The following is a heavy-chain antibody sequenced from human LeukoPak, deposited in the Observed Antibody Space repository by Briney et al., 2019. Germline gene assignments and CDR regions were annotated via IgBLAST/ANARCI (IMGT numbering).Heavy chain of an antibody. D-gene: IGHD3-22*01. CDR2: IYYSGST. CDR3: ASVRYDSSGYYYNSGWYFDL. Sequence: SETLSLTCTVSGGSISSSRYYWGWIRQPPGKGLEWLGSIYYSGSTYYNPSLKSRVTISADTSKNQFSLKLSSVTAADTPVYYCASVRYDSSGYYYNSGWYFDLWGRGTLVTVSS. V-gene: IGHV4-39*01. J-gene: IGHJ2*01. CDR1: GGSISSSRYY.